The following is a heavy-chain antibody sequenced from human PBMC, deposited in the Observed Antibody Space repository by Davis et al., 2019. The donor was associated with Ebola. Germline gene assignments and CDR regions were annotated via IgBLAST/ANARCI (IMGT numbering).Heavy chain of an antibody. V-gene: IGHV3-23*01. CDR1: GFSFSNYA. CDR2: IRGSAGVT. CDR3: VRDSSLKYCSSATCSKGSAFDI. J-gene: IGHJ3*02. D-gene: IGHD2-2*01. Sequence: PGGSLRLSCAASGFSFSNYAMNWVRQAPGKGLEWVSSIRGSAGVTYYADSVKDRFTISRDNSKNTLFLQMNSLTTEDTAVYYCVRDSSLKYCSSATCSKGSAFDIWGQGTMVTVSS.